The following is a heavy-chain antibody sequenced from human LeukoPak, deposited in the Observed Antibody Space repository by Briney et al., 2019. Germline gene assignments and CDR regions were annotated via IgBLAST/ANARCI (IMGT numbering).Heavy chain of an antibody. J-gene: IGHJ4*02. CDR3: ASQGYSSGWYFYY. D-gene: IGHD6-19*01. CDR1: GFTFSSYS. Sequence: GGSLRLSCAASGFTFSSYSMNWVRQAPGKGLEWVSSISSSSSYIYYADSVKGRFTISRDNAKNSLYLQMNSLRADDTAVYYCASQGYSSGWYFYYWGQGTLVTVSS. V-gene: IGHV3-21*06. CDR2: ISSSSSYI.